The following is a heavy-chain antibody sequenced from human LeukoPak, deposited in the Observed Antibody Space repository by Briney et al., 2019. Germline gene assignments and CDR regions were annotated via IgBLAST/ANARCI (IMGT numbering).Heavy chain of an antibody. CDR3: AREYSSGWYGY. J-gene: IGHJ4*02. Sequence: ASVKVSCKASGYTFTGYYMHWVRQAPGQGLEWMGWINPNSGGTNYAQKFQGRVTMTRDTSISTAYMELSRLRSEGTAVYYCAREYSSGWYGYWGQGTLVTVSS. CDR1: GYTFTGYY. V-gene: IGHV1-2*02. D-gene: IGHD6-19*01. CDR2: INPNSGGT.